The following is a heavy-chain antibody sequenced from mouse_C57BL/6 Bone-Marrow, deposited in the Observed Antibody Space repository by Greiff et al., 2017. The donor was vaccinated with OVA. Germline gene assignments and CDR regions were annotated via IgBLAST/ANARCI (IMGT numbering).Heavy chain of an antibody. J-gene: IGHJ2*01. Sequence: QVQLQQPGAELVRPGSSVKLSCKASGYTFTSYWMAWVKQRPGQGLEWIGNIYPSDSETHYNQKFKDKATLTVDKSSSTAYMQLSSLTSEDSAVYYCARFGWLPLDYWGQGTTLTVSS. CDR3: ARFGWLPLDY. CDR2: IYPSDSET. V-gene: IGHV1-61*01. D-gene: IGHD2-2*01. CDR1: GYTFTSYW.